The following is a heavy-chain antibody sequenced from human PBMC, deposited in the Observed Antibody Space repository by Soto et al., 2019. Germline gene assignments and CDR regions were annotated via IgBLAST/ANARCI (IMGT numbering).Heavy chain of an antibody. D-gene: IGHD3-3*01. CDR2: LNPNSGGT. CDR1: GYTFTGYY. Sequence: ASVKVSCKASGYTFTGYYMHWVRQAPGQGLEWMVCLNPNSGGTNYAQKFQGWVTMTRDTSISTAYMELSRLRSDDTAVYYCAKDSYDFWSGYFDYWGQGTLVTVSS. V-gene: IGHV1-2*04. CDR3: AKDSYDFWSGYFDY. J-gene: IGHJ4*02.